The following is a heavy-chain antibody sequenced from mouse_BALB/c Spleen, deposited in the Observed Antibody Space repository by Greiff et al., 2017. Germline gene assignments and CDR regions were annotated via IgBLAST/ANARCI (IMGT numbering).Heavy chain of an antibody. V-gene: IGHV3-2*02. J-gene: IGHJ3*01. CDR2: ISYSGST. CDR1: GYSITSDYA. Sequence: EVKLVESGPGLVKPSQSLSLTCTVTGYSITSDYAWNWIRQFPGNKLEWMGYISYSGSTSYNPSLKSRISITRDTSKNQFFLQLNSVTTEDTATYYCARGETGIAYWGQGTLVTVSA. CDR3: ARGETGIAY. D-gene: IGHD4-1*01.